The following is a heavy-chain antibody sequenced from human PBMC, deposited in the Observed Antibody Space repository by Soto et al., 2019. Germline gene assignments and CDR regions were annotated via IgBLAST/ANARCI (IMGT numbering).Heavy chain of an antibody. CDR3: ARGDCKTSCYIGF. CDR1: GFGFSNYE. Sequence: GGSLRLSCAASGFGFSNYEMNWVRQAPGKGLEWVSYITSSGGATMYADSVKGRFTISRDNAKDSLYLQMNSLRVEDTAVYYCARGDCKTSCYIGFWGQGALVTISS. J-gene: IGHJ4*02. D-gene: IGHD2-2*02. V-gene: IGHV3-48*03. CDR2: ITSSGGAT.